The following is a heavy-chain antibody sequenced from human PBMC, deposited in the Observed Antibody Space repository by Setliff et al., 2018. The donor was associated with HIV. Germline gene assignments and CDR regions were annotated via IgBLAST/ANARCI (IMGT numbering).Heavy chain of an antibody. V-gene: IGHV4-34*01. D-gene: IGHD3-22*01. J-gene: IGHJ4*02. CDR1: GGSFSGYY. Sequence: SETLSLTCAVYGGSFSGYYWSWIRQPPGKGLEWIGEINHSGSTNYNPSLKRRGTISVDTSKNQFSLKLSSVTAADTAVYYCASIGHYYDSSGYSEPYYFDYWGQGTLVTVSS. CDR2: INHSGST. CDR3: ASIGHYYDSSGYSEPYYFDY.